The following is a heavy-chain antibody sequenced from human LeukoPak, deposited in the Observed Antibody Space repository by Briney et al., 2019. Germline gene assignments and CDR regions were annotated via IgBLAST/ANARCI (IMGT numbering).Heavy chain of an antibody. CDR1: GGSISHHY. Sequence: PSETLSLTCTVSGGSISHHYWTWIRQPPGKGLEWMGDIYYIGNTNYNPSLKSRVTISIDTSKNQFSLKLSSVTAADTAVYYCAREPNYDSSGPRRGDAFDIWGQGTMVTVSS. V-gene: IGHV4-59*11. J-gene: IGHJ3*02. D-gene: IGHD3-22*01. CDR2: IYYIGNT. CDR3: AREPNYDSSGPRRGDAFDI.